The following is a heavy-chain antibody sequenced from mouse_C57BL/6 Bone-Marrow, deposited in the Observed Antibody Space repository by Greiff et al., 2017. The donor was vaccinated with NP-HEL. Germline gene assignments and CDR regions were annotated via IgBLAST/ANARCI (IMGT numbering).Heavy chain of an antibody. J-gene: IGHJ2*01. CDR1: GYTFTSYW. V-gene: IGHV1-69*01. CDR2: IDPSDSYT. Sequence: VQLQQPGAELVMPGASVKLSCKASGYTFTSYWMHWVKQRPGQGLEWIGEIDPSDSYTNYNQKFKGKSTLTVDKSSSTAYMQLSSLTSEDSAVYYCARGDTTVLFDYWGQGTTLTVSS. D-gene: IGHD1-1*01. CDR3: ARGDTTVLFDY.